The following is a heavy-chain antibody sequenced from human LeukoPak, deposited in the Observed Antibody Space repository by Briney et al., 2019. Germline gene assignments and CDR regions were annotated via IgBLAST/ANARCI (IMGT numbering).Heavy chain of an antibody. V-gene: IGHV3-64D*06. CDR3: TRDSALLGVAFDL. CDR1: GFPFNTYA. Sequence: GGSLRLSCSASGFPFNTYAIHWVRQAPGKGLEYVAGISSNGDNTDFADSAKGRFTISRDNSKSTLFLQMNSLRAKDTAVYFCTRDSALLGVAFDLWGQGTVVTVSS. J-gene: IGHJ3*01. D-gene: IGHD2-15*01. CDR2: ISSNGDNT.